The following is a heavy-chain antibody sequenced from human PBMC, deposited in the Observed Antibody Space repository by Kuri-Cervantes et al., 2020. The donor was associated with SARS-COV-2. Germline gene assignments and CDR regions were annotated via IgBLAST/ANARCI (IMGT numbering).Heavy chain of an antibody. J-gene: IGHJ4*02. CDR3: ARDNRSTFEFDY. V-gene: IGHV1-2*02. CDR1: GYIFTDYY. Sequence: ASVKVSCKTSGYIFTDYYMHWVRQAPGQGPEWMGWINPNSGGTNYAQKFQGRVTMTRDTSISTAYMELSRLRSDDTAVYYCARDNRSTFEFDYWGQGTLVTVSS. CDR2: INPNSGGT. D-gene: IGHD3-16*01.